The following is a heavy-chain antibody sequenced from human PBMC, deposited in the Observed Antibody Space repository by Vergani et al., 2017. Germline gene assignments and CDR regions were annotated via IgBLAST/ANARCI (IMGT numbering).Heavy chain of an antibody. CDR1: GFNFPSFT. J-gene: IGHJ3*02. D-gene: IGHD5-12*01. V-gene: IGHV3-74*02. CDR3: TRAIYSGYGGDGFDI. CDR2: IKNDGRTS. Sequence: EAYLVQSGGGLVTPGGSLRLSCAASGFNFPSFTMNWVRQAPGRGLEWISHIKNDGRTSSYADSVKGRFTISRDNAKNTLFLQMNSLRAEDTAVYYCTRAIYSGYGGDGFDIWGQGTMVTVSS.